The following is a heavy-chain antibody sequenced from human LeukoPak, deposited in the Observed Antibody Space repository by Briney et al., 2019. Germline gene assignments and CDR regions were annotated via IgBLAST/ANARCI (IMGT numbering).Heavy chain of an antibody. CDR2: IYTSGST. D-gene: IGHD3-3*01. CDR1: GGSISSYY. J-gene: IGHJ5*02. CDR3: EREYYDFWSGYLFDP. V-gene: IGHV4-4*07. Sequence: SETLSLTCTVSGGSISSYYWSWIRQPAGKGLEWIGRIYTSGSTNYNPSLKSRVTMSVDTSKYQFSLKLSSVTAADTAVYYCEREYYDFWSGYLFDPWGQGTLVTVSS.